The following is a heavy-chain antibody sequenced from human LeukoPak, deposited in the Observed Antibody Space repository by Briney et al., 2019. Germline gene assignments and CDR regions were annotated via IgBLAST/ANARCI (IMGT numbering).Heavy chain of an antibody. V-gene: IGHV3-21*01. CDR1: GFTFSSYA. Sequence: GGSLRLSCAASGFTFSSYAMHWVRQAPGKGLEWVSSISSSGNYIYYADSVRGRFTISRDTAKNSLYLHMNSLRAEDTAMYYCASGGSSSWPYYYYGMDVWGQGTTVTVSS. J-gene: IGHJ6*02. CDR3: ASGGSSSWPYYYYGMDV. CDR2: ISSSGNYI. D-gene: IGHD6-13*01.